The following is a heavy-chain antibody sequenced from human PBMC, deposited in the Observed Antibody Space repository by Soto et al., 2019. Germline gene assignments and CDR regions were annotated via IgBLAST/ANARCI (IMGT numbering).Heavy chain of an antibody. V-gene: IGHV3-33*01. J-gene: IGHJ4*02. D-gene: IGHD3-22*01. Sequence: QVQLVESGGGVVQPGRSLRLSCAASGFSFRYHGMHWVRQAPGKGLEWLAVIWYDGTNRNYAGSVKGRFTISRDNSNNTLYLHMNSLRAEDTAVYYCARENCESRGYWGGYHFDSWGQGTLVSVSS. CDR3: ARENCESRGYWGGYHFDS. CDR2: IWYDGTNR. CDR1: GFSFRYHG.